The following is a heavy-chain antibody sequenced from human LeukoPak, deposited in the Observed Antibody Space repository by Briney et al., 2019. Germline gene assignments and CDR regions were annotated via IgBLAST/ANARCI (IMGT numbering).Heavy chain of an antibody. Sequence: PSETLSLTCTVSGGSISSYYWSWIRQPAGKGLEWIGRIHTTGSTDYNPSLKSRATMSVDTSKDQSSLKLSSVTAADTAVYYCARENYGSGYGMDVWGQGTTVTVSS. CDR1: GGSISSYY. D-gene: IGHD3-10*01. V-gene: IGHV4-4*07. CDR2: IHTTGST. CDR3: ARENYGSGYGMDV. J-gene: IGHJ6*02.